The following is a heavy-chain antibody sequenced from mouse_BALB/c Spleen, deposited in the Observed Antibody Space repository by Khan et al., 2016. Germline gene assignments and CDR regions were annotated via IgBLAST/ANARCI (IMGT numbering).Heavy chain of an antibody. V-gene: IGHV3-2*02. CDR1: GYSITSGYG. Sequence: EVKLEESGPGLVKPSQSFSLTCTVTGYSITSGYGWNWIRQFPGNKLEWMGYISYSGSTNYNPSLKSRISITRDTSKNQFFLQLNSVTTEDTATXYCARTARIKYWGQGTTLTVSS. D-gene: IGHD1-2*01. J-gene: IGHJ2*01. CDR2: ISYSGST. CDR3: ARTARIKY.